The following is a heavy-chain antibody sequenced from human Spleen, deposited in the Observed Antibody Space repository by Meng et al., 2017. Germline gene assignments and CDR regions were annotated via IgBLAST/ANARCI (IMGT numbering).Heavy chain of an antibody. Sequence: GGSLRLSCAASGFTFSSYSMNWVRQAPGQGLEWVSSISSSSSYIYYADSVKGRFTISRDNAKNSLYLQMHSLRAEDKAVYYCARVKVVATIEDYYFDYWGQGTLVTVSS. CDR3: ARVKVVATIEDYYFDY. V-gene: IGHV3-21*01. D-gene: IGHD5-12*01. CDR2: ISSSSSYI. J-gene: IGHJ4*02. CDR1: GFTFSSYS.